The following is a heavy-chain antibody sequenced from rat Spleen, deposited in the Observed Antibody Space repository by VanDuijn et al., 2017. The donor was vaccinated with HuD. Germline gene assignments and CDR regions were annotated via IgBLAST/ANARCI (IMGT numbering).Heavy chain of an antibody. V-gene: IGHV3-3*01. CDR3: ARAGWDDFDY. J-gene: IGHJ2*01. Sequence: EVQFQESGPGLVKPSQSLSLTCSVTGYSITSSYKWNWIRKFPGNKLEWMGYVNSAGSTNYNPSLKSRISITRDTSKNQFFLQVNSVTTEDTATYYCARAGWDDFDYWGQGVMVTVSS. CDR1: GYSITSSYK. CDR2: VNSAGST.